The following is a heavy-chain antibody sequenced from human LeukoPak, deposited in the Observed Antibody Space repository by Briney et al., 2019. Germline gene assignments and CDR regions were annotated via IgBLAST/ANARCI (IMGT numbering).Heavy chain of an antibody. CDR1: GFAFSSYA. CDR3: ARGNSGHCTGATCYALDY. D-gene: IGHD2-2*01. J-gene: IGHJ4*02. Sequence: GGSLRLSCAASGFAFSSYAMSFLRRAPGKGLEWVSAISDDFGTYHADSVKGRFTISRDNSRNTLYLQMTSLRAEDTAVYYCARGNSGHCTGATCYALDYWGQGTLVTVSS. V-gene: IGHV3-23*01. CDR2: ISDDFGT.